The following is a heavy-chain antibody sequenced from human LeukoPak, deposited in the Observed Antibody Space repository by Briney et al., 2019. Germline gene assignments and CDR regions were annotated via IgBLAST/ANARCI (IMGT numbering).Heavy chain of an antibody. V-gene: IGHV4-4*07. D-gene: IGHD3-9*01. J-gene: IGHJ4*02. CDR3: AISTLLEHYDILTGYYNLFYFDY. CDR1: GGSISSYY. Sequence: SETLSLTCTVSGGSISSYYWSWIRQPAGKGLEWIGRIYTSGSTNYNPSLKSRVTMSVDTSKNQFSLKLSSVTAADTAVYYCAISTLLEHYDILTGYYNLFYFDYWGQGTLVTVSS. CDR2: IYTSGST.